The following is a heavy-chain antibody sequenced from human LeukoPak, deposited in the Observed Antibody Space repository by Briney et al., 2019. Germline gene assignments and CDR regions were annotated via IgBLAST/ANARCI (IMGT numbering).Heavy chain of an antibody. V-gene: IGHV3-21*01. D-gene: IGHD6-6*01. CDR3: ARDRKTSIAGMDV. J-gene: IGHJ6*03. Sequence: GGSLRLSCAASGFTFSSYSMNWVRQAPGKGLEWVSSINSSSSYIYYADSVKGRFTISRDNAKNSLYLQMNSLRAEDTAVYYCARDRKTSIAGMDVWGKGTTVTVSS. CDR2: INSSSSYI. CDR1: GFTFSSYS.